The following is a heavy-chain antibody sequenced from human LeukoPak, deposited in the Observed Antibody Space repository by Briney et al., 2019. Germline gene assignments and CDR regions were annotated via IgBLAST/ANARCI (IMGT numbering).Heavy chain of an antibody. V-gene: IGHV3-72*01. CDR3: ARGCEGCGQRAFDI. CDR2: NRNKANSYTT. J-gene: IGHJ3*02. CDR1: EFTFSDHY. D-gene: IGHD1-26*01. Sequence: GSLRLSCATSEFTFSDHYMDWVRQAPGKGLEWLGRNRNKANSYTTEDAASVKGRFTISRDDSNKSVYLQMTSMKIEDTAIYYCARGCEGCGQRAFDIWGQGTMVAVSS.